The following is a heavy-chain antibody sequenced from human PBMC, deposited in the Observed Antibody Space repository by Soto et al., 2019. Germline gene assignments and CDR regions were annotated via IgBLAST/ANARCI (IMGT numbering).Heavy chain of an antibody. V-gene: IGHV4-59*01. J-gene: IGHJ3*02. CDR1: GGSISSYY. CDR2: IYYSGST. D-gene: IGHD3-3*01. CDR3: ARGETYYDFWSGYYAFDI. Sequence: SETLSLTCTVSGGSISSYYWSWIRQPPGKGLEWIGYIYYSGSTNYNPSLKSRVTISVDTSKNQFSLKLSSVTAADTAMYYCARGETYYDFWSGYYAFDIWGQGTMVTVSS.